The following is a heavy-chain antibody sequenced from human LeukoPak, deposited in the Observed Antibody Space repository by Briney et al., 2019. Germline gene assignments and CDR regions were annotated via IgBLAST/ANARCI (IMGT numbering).Heavy chain of an antibody. CDR2: NIPILGAT. CDR3: ARMQGYSYSDY. CDR1: GGTLSRQA. J-gene: IGHJ4*02. D-gene: IGHD5-18*01. Sequence: ASVKVSCKASGGTLSRQAVNWVRQAPGQGLEWMGGNIPILGATNYAQRFQGRVTITADEATSTVYMELSSLRSEDTAVYYCARMQGYSYSDYWGQGTLVTVSS. V-gene: IGHV1-69*13.